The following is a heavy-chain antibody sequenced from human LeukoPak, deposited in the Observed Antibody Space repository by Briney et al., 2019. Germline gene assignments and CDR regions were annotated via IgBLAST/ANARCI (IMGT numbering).Heavy chain of an antibody. CDR1: GFTFSSYA. Sequence: GGSLRLSCAASGFTFSSYAMSWVRQAPGKGLEWVSSITGSGGNTYYADSVMGRFTISRDNSKNTLYLQMNSLRAEDTAVYYCAKDQRAHYYDSSGYYFPYYFDYWGQGTLVTVSS. V-gene: IGHV3-23*01. J-gene: IGHJ4*02. D-gene: IGHD3-22*01. CDR3: AKDQRAHYYDSSGYYFPYYFDY. CDR2: ITGSGGNT.